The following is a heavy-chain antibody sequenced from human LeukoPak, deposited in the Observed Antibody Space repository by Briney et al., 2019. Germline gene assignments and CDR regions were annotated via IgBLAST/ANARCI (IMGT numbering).Heavy chain of an antibody. CDR2: INHSGST. J-gene: IGHJ4*02. CDR3: ARGRRVCYGSGSFNY. Sequence: PSETLSLTCAVYGGSFSGYYWSWIRQPPGKGLEWIGEINHSGSTNYNPSLKSRVTISVDTSKNQFSLKLSSVTAADTAVYYCARGRRVCYGSGSFNYWGQGNLVTVSS. D-gene: IGHD3-10*01. CDR1: GGSFSGYY. V-gene: IGHV4-34*01.